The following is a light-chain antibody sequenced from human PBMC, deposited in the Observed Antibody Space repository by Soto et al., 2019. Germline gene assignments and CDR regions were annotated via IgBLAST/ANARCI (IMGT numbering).Light chain of an antibody. J-gene: IGKJ1*01. CDR2: NAS. CDR3: HQYNSYSWT. V-gene: IGKV1-5*03. CDR1: QSISSW. Sequence: DIQMTQSPSTLSASVGDRVTITCRASQSISSWLAWYQQKPGQAPKLLIYNASSLESGVPSRFSGSGSGTEFTLTISSLQTDDFATYYCHQYNSYSWTFGQGTKVEIK.